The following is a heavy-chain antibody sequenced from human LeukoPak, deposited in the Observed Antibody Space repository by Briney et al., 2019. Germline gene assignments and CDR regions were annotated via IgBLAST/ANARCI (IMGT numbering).Heavy chain of an antibody. CDR1: GFTFSTYA. J-gene: IGHJ6*02. D-gene: IGHD6-19*01. Sequence: QSGRSLRLSCAASGFTFSTYAMHWVRQAPGKGLEWVAVISYDGNNKYYADSVRGRFTISRDNSKNTLYLQMNSLRAEDTAVCYCARVAVQGSYYYGMDVWGQGTTVTVSS. CDR3: ARVAVQGSYYYGMDV. V-gene: IGHV3-30-3*01. CDR2: ISYDGNNK.